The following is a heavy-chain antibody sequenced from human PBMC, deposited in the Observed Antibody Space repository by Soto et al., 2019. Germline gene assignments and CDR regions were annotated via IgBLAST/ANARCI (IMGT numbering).Heavy chain of an antibody. CDR3: ARDRRKGDGYNQGDY. Sequence: QVQLVQSGAEVKKPGSSVKVSCKASGGTFSSYAISWVRQAPGQGLEWMGGIIPIFGTANYAQKFQGRVTITADESTSTAYRELSSLRSEDTAVYYCARDRRKGDGYNQGDYWGQGSLVTVSS. CDR1: GGTFSSYA. CDR2: IIPIFGTA. D-gene: IGHD5-12*01. J-gene: IGHJ4*02. V-gene: IGHV1-69*01.